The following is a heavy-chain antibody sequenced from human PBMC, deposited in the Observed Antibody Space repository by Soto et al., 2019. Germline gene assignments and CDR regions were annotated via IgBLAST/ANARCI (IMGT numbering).Heavy chain of an antibody. CDR2: INHSGST. J-gene: IGHJ4*02. Sequence: NPSETLSLTCAVYGGSFSGYYWSWIRQPPGKGLEWIGEINHSGSTNYNPSLKSRVTISVDTSKNQFSLKLSSVTAADTAVYYCARRIVVEDGYNWYYFDYWGQGTLVTVSS. D-gene: IGHD5-12*01. V-gene: IGHV4-34*01. CDR1: GGSFSGYY. CDR3: ARRIVVEDGYNWYYFDY.